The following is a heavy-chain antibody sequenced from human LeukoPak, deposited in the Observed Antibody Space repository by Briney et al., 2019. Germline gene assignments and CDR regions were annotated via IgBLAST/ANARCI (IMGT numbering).Heavy chain of an antibody. CDR2: IYSGGST. CDR3: ARDISSSYYDAFDI. Sequence: GGSLRLSCAASGFTVSSNYMSWVRQAPRKGLEWVSIIYSGGSTYYADSVKGRFTISRDNSKNTLYLQMNSLRAEGTAVYYCARDISSSYYDAFDIWGQGTMVTVSS. D-gene: IGHD3-22*01. CDR1: GFTVSSNY. V-gene: IGHV3-66*01. J-gene: IGHJ3*02.